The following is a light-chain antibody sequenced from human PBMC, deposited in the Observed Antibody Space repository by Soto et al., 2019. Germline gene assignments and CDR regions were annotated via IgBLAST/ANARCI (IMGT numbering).Light chain of an antibody. Sequence: AIQMTQSPSSLSASVGDRVTITCRASRDIGNDLGWYQQKPGKAPKHLIFAASNLQSGVPSRSSGGGSGTDFTLIISSLQADDFETYYCLQNFNFSWTFGQGTKV. CDR2: AAS. CDR3: LQNFNFSWT. J-gene: IGKJ1*01. V-gene: IGKV1-6*01. CDR1: RDIGND.